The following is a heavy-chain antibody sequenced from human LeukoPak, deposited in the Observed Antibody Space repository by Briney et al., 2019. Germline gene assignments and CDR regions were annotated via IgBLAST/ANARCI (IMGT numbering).Heavy chain of an antibody. CDR1: GFTFSSYW. J-gene: IGHJ4*02. D-gene: IGHD5-12*01. Sequence: GGSLRLSCAASGFTFSSYWMHWVRQAPGKGLVWVSRINGDGSSTSYADSVKGRFTISRDNAKKALYLQMSSLGAEDTAVYHYAVKGGYNDWDAPFDYWGQGTLVTVSS. CDR2: INGDGSST. CDR3: AVKGGYNDWDAPFDY. V-gene: IGHV3-74*01.